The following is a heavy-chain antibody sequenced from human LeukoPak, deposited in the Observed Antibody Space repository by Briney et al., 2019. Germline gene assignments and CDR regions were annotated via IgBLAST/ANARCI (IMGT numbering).Heavy chain of an antibody. J-gene: IGHJ4*02. CDR1: GGTFSSYA. D-gene: IGHD3-16*01. CDR2: IIPIFGTA. Sequence: GASVKVSCRASGGTFSSYAISWVRQAPGQGLEWMGGIIPIFGTANYAQKFQGRVTITADESTSTAYMELSSLRSEDTAVYYCAQSGSYAAFDYWGQGTLVTVSS. CDR3: AQSGSYAAFDY. V-gene: IGHV1-69*01.